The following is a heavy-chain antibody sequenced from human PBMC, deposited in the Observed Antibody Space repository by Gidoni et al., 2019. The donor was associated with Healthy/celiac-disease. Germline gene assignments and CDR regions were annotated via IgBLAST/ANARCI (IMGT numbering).Heavy chain of an antibody. V-gene: IGHV3-30-3*01. J-gene: IGHJ4*02. CDR1: GFTFSSYA. CDR2: ISNDGGNK. Sequence: QVQPVESGGAVVQPGMTLRLSCAASGFTFSSYAMHWVRQAPGKGLEWVAVISNDGGNKYCADSVKGRFTISRANSKKTLYLQVNSLRAEETAVYYCVGGYELWGQGPLVTVSS. D-gene: IGHD5-12*01. CDR3: VGGYEL.